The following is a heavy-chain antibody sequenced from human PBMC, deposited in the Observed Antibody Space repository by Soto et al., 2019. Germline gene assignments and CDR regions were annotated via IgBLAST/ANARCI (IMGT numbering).Heavy chain of an antibody. CDR1: GFSLSTSGVG. V-gene: IGHV2-5*02. D-gene: IGHD3-16*02. CDR2: IYWDDDK. CDR3: AHSGVLWGKLSLSVYFDS. J-gene: IGHJ4*02. Sequence: QITLKESGPTLVKPTQTLTLTCTFSGFSLSTSGVGVGWIRQPPGKALEWLALIYWDDDKRYSPSLKSRLTTTKDTSKNQLFFTMPNMDPVNTATYYCAHSGVLWGKLSLSVYFDSWGQGPLVTVPS.